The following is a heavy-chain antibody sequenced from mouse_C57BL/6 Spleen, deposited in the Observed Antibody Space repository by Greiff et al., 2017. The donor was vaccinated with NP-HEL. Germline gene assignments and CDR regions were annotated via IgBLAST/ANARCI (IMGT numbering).Heavy chain of an antibody. CDR1: GFSLTSYG. CDR3: AKKGWDGGYFDV. D-gene: IGHD4-1*01. J-gene: IGHJ1*03. CDR2: IWRGGST. Sequence: VKLVESGPGLVQPSQSLSITCTVSGFSLTSYGVHWVRQSPGKGLEWLGVIWRGGSTDYNAAFMSRLSITKDNSKSQVFFKMNSLQADDTAIYDCAKKGWDGGYFDVWGTGTTVTVSS. V-gene: IGHV2-5*01.